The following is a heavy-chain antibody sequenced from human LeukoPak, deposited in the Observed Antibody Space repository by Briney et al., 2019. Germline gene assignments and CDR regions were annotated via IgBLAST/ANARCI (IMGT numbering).Heavy chain of an antibody. CDR2: IYYSGST. J-gene: IGHJ4*02. CDR1: GYSISSGYY. V-gene: IGHV4-61*01. CDR3: ALFVSSGPGYYFDY. Sequence: SETLSLTCAVSGYSISSGYYWGWIRQPPGKGLEWIGYIYYSGSTNYNPSLKSRVTISVDTSKNQFSLKLSSVTAADTAVYYCALFVSSGPGYYFDYWGQGTLVTVSS. D-gene: IGHD3-22*01.